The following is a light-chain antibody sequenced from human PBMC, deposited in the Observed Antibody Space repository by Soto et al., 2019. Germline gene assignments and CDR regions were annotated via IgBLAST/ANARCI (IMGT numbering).Light chain of an antibody. V-gene: IGKV1-39*01. CDR1: QRISTY. Sequence: DIQMTQSPSTLSAGVGGRVTITCRASQRISTYLNWYQQKPGKAPTLLIYAASSLQSGVPSRFSGGGSGTDFTLTINTLQPEDFATYFCQQCYSSPRTFGQGTKVEIK. CDR2: AAS. J-gene: IGKJ1*01. CDR3: QQCYSSPRT.